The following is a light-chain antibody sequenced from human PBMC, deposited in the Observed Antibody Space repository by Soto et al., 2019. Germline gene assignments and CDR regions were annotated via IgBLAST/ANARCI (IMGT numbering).Light chain of an antibody. V-gene: IGLV2-14*01. CDR1: SNDVGGYNY. CDR2: EVT. Sequence: QSALTQPASVSGSPGQSITISCTGTSNDVGGYNYVSWYQHHPGKAPKLMIYEVTTRPSGVSNRFSASRSGNTASLGISGLQAEDEADYYCSSYTSSSTVVFGGGTKVTVL. J-gene: IGLJ2*01. CDR3: SSYTSSSTVV.